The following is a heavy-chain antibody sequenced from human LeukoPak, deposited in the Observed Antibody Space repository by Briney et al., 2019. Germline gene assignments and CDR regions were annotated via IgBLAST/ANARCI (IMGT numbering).Heavy chain of an antibody. Sequence: SETLSLTCTVSGGSISSYYWSWLRQPPGKGLEWIGYIYTSGSTNYNPSLNSRVPISVDPSKNHFSLKLSSVTAADTAVYYCARLGRYYDSSGYSTYFQHWGQGTLVTVSS. CDR2: IYTSGST. D-gene: IGHD3-22*01. V-gene: IGHV4-4*09. CDR1: GGSISSYY. CDR3: ARLGRYYDSSGYSTYFQH. J-gene: IGHJ1*01.